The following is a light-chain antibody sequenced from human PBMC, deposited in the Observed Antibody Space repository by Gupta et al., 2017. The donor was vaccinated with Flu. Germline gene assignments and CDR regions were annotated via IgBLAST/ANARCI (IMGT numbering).Light chain of an antibody. CDR1: QSSSSW. V-gene: IGKV1-5*03. CDR2: KAS. J-gene: IGKJ1*01. CDR3: QQYNSDPLT. Sequence: PSTLSASVGDRVTITCRASQSSSSWLAWYQQKPGKAPKLLIYKASSLESGVPSRFSGSGSGTEFTLTISSLQPDDFATYYCQQYNSDPLTFGQGTKVEIK.